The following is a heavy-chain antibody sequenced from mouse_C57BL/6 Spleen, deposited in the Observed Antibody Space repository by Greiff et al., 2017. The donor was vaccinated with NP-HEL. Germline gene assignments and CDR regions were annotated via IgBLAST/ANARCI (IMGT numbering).Heavy chain of an antibody. D-gene: IGHD2-4*01. CDR1: GFNIKDDY. Sequence: EVQLQQSGAELVRPGASVKLSSTASGFNIKDDYMHWVKQRPEQGLEWIGWIDPENGDTEYASKFQGKATITADTSSNTAYLQLSSLTSEDTAVYYCTTHDYDGFAYWGQGTLVTVSA. CDR2: IDPENGDT. CDR3: TTHDYDGFAY. J-gene: IGHJ3*01. V-gene: IGHV14-4*01.